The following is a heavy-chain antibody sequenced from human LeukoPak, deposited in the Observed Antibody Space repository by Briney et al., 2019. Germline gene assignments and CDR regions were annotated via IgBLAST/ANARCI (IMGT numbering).Heavy chain of an antibody. V-gene: IGHV3-7*01. D-gene: IGHD3-3*01. CDR1: GFTFSSYW. J-gene: IGHJ3*02. CDR3: ARGLRFLEWLLLPDAFDI. CDR2: IKQDGSEK. Sequence: GGSLRLSCAASGFTFSSYWMSWVRQAPGKGLEWVANIKQDGSEKYYVDSVKGRFTISRDNAKNSLYLQMNSLRAEDTAVYYCARGLRFLEWLLLPDAFDIWGQGTMVTVSS.